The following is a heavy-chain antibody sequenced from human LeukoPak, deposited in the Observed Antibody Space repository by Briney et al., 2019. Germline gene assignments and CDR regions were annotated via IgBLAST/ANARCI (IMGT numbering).Heavy chain of an antibody. D-gene: IGHD1-7*01. CDR1: GFTFSRYG. Sequence: GGSLRLSCAASGFTFSRYGMYWVRQAPGKGLEWVALISYDKSHRYYADPVKGRFTISRDNSKNTMYLQMNSLRAEDTAVYYCAKSPDTWNYGFLEYWGQGTLVTVSS. CDR2: ISYDKSHR. V-gene: IGHV3-30*18. CDR3: AKSPDTWNYGFLEY. J-gene: IGHJ4*02.